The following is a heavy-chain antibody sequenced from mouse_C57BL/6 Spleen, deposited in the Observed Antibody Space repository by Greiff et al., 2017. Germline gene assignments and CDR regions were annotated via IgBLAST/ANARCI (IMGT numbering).Heavy chain of an antibody. Sequence: SGPELVRPGASVKLSCKASGYTFTSYDINWVKQRPGQGLEWIGWIYPRDGSTKYNEKFKGEATLTVDTSSSTAYMELHSLTSEDSAVYFCARGDDYDAMDYWGQGTSVTVSS. CDR3: ARGDDYDAMDY. CDR2: IYPRDGST. V-gene: IGHV1-85*01. CDR1: GYTFTSYD. J-gene: IGHJ4*01.